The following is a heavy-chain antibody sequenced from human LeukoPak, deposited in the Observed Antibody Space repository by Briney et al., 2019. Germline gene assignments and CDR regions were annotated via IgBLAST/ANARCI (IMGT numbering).Heavy chain of an antibody. CDR1: GYTLTELS. D-gene: IGHD6-19*01. CDR2: FDPEDGET. CDR3: ATLLGGGIAVAGRAYYFDY. Sequence: GASVKVSCKVSGYTLTELSMHWVRQAPGKGLEWMGGFDPEDGETIYAQKFQGRVTMTEDTSTDTAYMELSSLRSEDTAVYYCATLLGGGIAVAGRAYYFDYWGQETLVTVSS. J-gene: IGHJ4*02. V-gene: IGHV1-24*01.